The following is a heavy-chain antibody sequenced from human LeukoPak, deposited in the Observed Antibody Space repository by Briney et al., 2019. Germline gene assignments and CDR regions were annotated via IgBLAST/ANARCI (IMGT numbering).Heavy chain of an antibody. CDR1: GFTFSSYA. CDR3: AKDPWFGELPALDY. D-gene: IGHD3-10*01. CDR2: ISGSGGST. V-gene: IGHV3-23*01. J-gene: IGHJ4*02. Sequence: GGSLRLSCAASGFTFSSYAMSWVRQAPGKGLEWVSAISGSGGSTYYADSVKGRFTISRDNSKNTLYLQMNGLRAEDTAVYYCAKDPWFGELPALDYWGQGTLVTVSS.